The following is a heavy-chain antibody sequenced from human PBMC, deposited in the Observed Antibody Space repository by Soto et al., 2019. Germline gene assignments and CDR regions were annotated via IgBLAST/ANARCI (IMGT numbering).Heavy chain of an antibody. Sequence: ASVKVSCKASGYTFTGYYMHWVRQAPGQGLEWMGWINPNSGGTNYAQKFQGWVTMTRDTSISTAYMELSRLRSDDTAVYYCARDGPVSEWELPDATWGMDVWGQGTTVTVSS. CDR1: GYTFTGYY. CDR2: INPNSGGT. CDR3: ARDGPVSEWELPDATWGMDV. J-gene: IGHJ6*02. D-gene: IGHD1-26*01. V-gene: IGHV1-2*04.